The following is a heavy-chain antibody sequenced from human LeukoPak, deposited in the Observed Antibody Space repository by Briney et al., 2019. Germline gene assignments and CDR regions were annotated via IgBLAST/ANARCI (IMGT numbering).Heavy chain of an antibody. Sequence: PGGSLRLSCAASGSTFSSYSMNWVRQAPGKGMEWVSSISSSSSYIYYADSVKGRFTISRDNAKNSLYLQMNSLRAEDTAVYYCARDQIAVAHYWGQGTLVTVSS. CDR1: GSTFSSYS. CDR3: ARDQIAVAHY. D-gene: IGHD6-19*01. J-gene: IGHJ4*02. V-gene: IGHV3-21*01. CDR2: ISSSSSYI.